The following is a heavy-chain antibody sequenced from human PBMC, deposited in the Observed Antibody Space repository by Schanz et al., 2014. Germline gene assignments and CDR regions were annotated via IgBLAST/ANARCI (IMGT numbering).Heavy chain of an antibody. J-gene: IGHJ4*01. Sequence: EVQLVESGGGLVQPGGSLRLSCAASGFSIRNHDMHWVRQATGAGLEWVSAIGTAGDTFYLDSVKGRFTISRENAKNSLYLQMNSLRAEDTAVYYCAREQIMAAAGLVDYWGHGTLXTVSS. CDR3: AREQIMAAAGLVDY. D-gene: IGHD6-13*01. CDR1: GFSIRNHD. V-gene: IGHV3-13*04. CDR2: IGTAGDT.